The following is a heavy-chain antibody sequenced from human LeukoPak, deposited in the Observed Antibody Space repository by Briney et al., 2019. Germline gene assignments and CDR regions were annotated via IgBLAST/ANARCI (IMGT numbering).Heavy chain of an antibody. J-gene: IGHJ6*02. CDR2: IYYSGST. V-gene: IGHV4-59*01. D-gene: IGHD2-8*01. CDR3: ARDRGTTGGYGMDV. CDR1: SGPISGYY. Sequence: SETLSLTCSVSSGPISGYYWSWIRQSPGKGLEWIGYIYYSGSTNYNPSLKSRVTISVDTSKNQFSLKMSAVTAADTAVYYCARDRGTTGGYGMDVWGQGTTVTVSS.